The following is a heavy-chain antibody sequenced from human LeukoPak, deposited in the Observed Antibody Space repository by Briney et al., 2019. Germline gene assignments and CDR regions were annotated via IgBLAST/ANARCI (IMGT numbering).Heavy chain of an antibody. V-gene: IGHV3-64D*09. Sequence: GGSLRLSCSASGFTFGSYAMHWVRQAPGKGLEYVSAISSDGGSTYYADSVRGRFTISRDNSKNTVYLQMSSLRAEDTAVYYCVRSWGPYCSSTSCHDYYYGMDVWGQGTTVTVSS. CDR3: VRSWGPYCSSTSCHDYYYGMDV. D-gene: IGHD2-2*01. CDR2: ISSDGGST. J-gene: IGHJ6*02. CDR1: GFTFGSYA.